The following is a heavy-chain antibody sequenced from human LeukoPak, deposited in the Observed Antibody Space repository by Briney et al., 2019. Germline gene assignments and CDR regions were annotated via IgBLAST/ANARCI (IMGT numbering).Heavy chain of an antibody. CDR1: NGSISIYY. J-gene: IGHJ4*02. D-gene: IGHD4-17*01. Sequence: SETLSLTCTVSNGSISIYYWSWVRQPAGKGLEWIGRISASGSTNYNPSLKSRVTMSVDTSKNQFSLKLSSVTAADTAVYYCARGITVTRPFDYWGQGTLVTVSS. CDR2: ISASGST. CDR3: ARGITVTRPFDY. V-gene: IGHV4-4*07.